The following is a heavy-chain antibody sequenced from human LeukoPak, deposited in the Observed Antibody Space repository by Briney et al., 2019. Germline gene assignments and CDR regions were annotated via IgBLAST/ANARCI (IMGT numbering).Heavy chain of an antibody. Sequence: PSETLSLTCSVSGGSLSPNYWTWIRQSPQRGLEWIGYVYYTGRTRYNPSLQSRLTISLDTSNSHFSLQLSSVTAADTAVYYCARLLDNDNSGAPDTFDIWGQGTTVTVSS. V-gene: IGHV4-59*08. CDR2: VYYTGRT. CDR1: GGSLSPNY. J-gene: IGHJ3*02. D-gene: IGHD3-22*01. CDR3: ARLLDNDNSGAPDTFDI.